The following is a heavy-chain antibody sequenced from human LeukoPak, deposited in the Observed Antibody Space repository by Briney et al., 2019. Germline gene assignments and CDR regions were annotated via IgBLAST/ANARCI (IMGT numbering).Heavy chain of an antibody. CDR2: INHNGDT. CDR1: GGSLSGYY. V-gene: IGHV4-34*01. Sequence: SETLSLTCAVSGGSLSGYYWTWIRQPPGKGLEWIGEINHNGDTNYNPSLKSRVTIPVDTSKNQFSLKLNSVTAADTAVYYCARGTNLDYWGQGTLVTVSS. D-gene: IGHD1-14*01. CDR3: ARGTNLDY. J-gene: IGHJ4*02.